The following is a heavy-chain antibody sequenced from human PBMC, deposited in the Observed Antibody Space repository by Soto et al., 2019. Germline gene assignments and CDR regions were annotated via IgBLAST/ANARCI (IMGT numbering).Heavy chain of an antibody. CDR2: IYYSGST. CDR3: ARGGEAMVDY. Sequence: TLSLTCTVSGGSISSGGYYWSWIRQHPGKGLEWIGYIYYSGSTYYNPSLKSRVTISVDTSKNQFSLKLSSVTAADTAVYYCARGGEAMVDYWGQGTRVIVSS. J-gene: IGHJ4*02. CDR1: GGSISSGGYY. D-gene: IGHD5-18*01. V-gene: IGHV4-31*03.